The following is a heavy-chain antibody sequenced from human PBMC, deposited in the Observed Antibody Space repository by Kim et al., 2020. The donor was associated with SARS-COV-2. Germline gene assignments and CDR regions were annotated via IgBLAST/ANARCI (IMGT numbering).Heavy chain of an antibody. CDR2: IYYSGST. V-gene: IGHV4-39*07. Sequence: SETLSLTCTVSGGSISSSSYYWGWIRQPPGKGLEWIGSIYYSGSTYYNPSLKSRVTISVDTSKNQFSLKLSSVTAADTAVYYCARAGYGSGSYSTYYFDYWGQGTLVTVSS. CDR3: ARAGYGSGSYSTYYFDY. J-gene: IGHJ4*02. CDR1: GGSISSSSYY. D-gene: IGHD3-10*01.